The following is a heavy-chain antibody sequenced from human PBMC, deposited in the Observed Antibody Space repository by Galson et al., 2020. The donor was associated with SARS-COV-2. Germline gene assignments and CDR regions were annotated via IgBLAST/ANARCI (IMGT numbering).Heavy chain of an antibody. CDR3: ARYKVVTMVRGYYYYGMDV. CDR2: IIPIFGTA. Sequence: SVKVSCKASGGTFSSYAISWVRQAPGQGLEWMGGIIPIFGTANYAQKFQGRVTITADESTSTAYMELSSLRSEDTAVYYCARYKVVTMVRGYYYYGMDVWGQGTTVTVSS. V-gene: IGHV1-69*13. J-gene: IGHJ6*02. D-gene: IGHD3-10*01. CDR1: GGTFSSYA.